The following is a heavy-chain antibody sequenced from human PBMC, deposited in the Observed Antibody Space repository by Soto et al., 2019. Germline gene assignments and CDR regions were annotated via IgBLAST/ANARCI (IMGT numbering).Heavy chain of an antibody. J-gene: IGHJ6*02. CDR3: SGCSGGACHQNYGMDV. Sequence: EVHLVESGGGLVKPGGSLRLSCAASGFTFTSFTMNWVRRPPGRGLEWVSSISPSTSPIYNADSVRGRFTISRDNAKNSLFLQMNSLRAEDTAVYYCSGCSGGACHQNYGMDVWGQGTTVTVSS. V-gene: IGHV3-21*01. CDR2: ISPSTSPI. CDR1: GFTFTSFT. D-gene: IGHD2-15*01.